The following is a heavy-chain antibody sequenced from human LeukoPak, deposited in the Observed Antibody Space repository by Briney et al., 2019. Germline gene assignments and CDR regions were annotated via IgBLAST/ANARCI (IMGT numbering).Heavy chain of an antibody. D-gene: IGHD6-25*01. Sequence: SQTLSLTCAVSRGSISQGGYSWSWIRQPPGGGLEWIGSIYHSGTTYDNPSLKSRVTISIDWSKNHFSMNLTSVTATDTAVYFCARTLAAASHWYFDLWGRGIPVTVSS. J-gene: IGHJ2*01. CDR3: ARTLAAASHWYFDL. V-gene: IGHV4-30-2*01. CDR2: IYHSGTT. CDR1: RGSISQGGYS.